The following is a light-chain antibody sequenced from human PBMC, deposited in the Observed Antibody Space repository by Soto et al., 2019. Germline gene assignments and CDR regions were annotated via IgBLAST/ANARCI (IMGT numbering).Light chain of an antibody. J-gene: IGLJ1*01. CDR2: EVS. CDR3: SSYAGRNNFYV. CDR1: RSDVGTYNY. V-gene: IGLV2-8*01. Sequence: QSALTQPPSASGSPGQSVTISCTGTRSDVGTYNYVSWYQQHPGKAPKLIIYEVSKRPSGVPDRFSGSKSGNTASLTVSRLQAEDEADYYCSSYAGRNNFYVFGTGTKVTVL.